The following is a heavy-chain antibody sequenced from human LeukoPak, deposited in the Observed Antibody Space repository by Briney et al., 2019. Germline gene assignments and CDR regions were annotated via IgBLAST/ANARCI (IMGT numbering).Heavy chain of an antibody. J-gene: IGHJ4*02. Sequence: AGGSLRLSCAASGFTFDDYAMHWVRQAPGKGLEWVSGISWNSGSIGYADSVKGRFTISRDNAKNSLYLQMNSLRAEDTALYYCAKDPYSGSYSPNYYFDYWGQGTLVTVPS. CDR3: AKDPYSGSYSPNYYFDY. CDR2: ISWNSGSI. D-gene: IGHD1-26*01. V-gene: IGHV3-9*01. CDR1: GFTFDDYA.